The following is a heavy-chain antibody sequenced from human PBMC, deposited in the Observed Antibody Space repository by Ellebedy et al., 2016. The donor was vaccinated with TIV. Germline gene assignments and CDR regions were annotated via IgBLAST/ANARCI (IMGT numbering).Heavy chain of an antibody. CDR2: IRYDGSNK. J-gene: IGHJ6*02. Sequence: GGSLRLSCAASGSTFSSYGMHWVRQAPGKGLEWVAFIRYDGSNKYYADSVKGRFTISRDNSKNTLYLQMNSLRAEDTAVYYCAKDRLGVPAAILDVWGQGTTVTVSS. CDR1: GSTFSSYG. CDR3: AKDRLGVPAAILDV. V-gene: IGHV3-30*02. D-gene: IGHD2-2*02.